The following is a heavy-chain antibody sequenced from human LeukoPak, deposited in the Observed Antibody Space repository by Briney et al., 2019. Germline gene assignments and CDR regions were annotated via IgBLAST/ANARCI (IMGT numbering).Heavy chain of an antibody. CDR2: INPETGDT. V-gene: IGHV1-2*02. CDR1: GYAFTGRY. Sequence: ASVNVSCKASGYAFTGRYLYWARQTPGQGLQWMGWINPETGDTKYAQNFQGRVTMTRDTTISTVYMELKALTSDDTAVYYCARGYYGMDVWGQGTTVTVSS. J-gene: IGHJ6*02. CDR3: ARGYYGMDV.